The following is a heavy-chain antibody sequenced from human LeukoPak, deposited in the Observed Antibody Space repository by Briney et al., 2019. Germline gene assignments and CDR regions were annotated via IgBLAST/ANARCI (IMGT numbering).Heavy chain of an antibody. CDR1: GFTVSSNY. V-gene: IGHV3-21*01. CDR3: ARVSILIVPYYAFDI. D-gene: IGHD2/OR15-2a*01. J-gene: IGHJ3*02. Sequence: GGSLRLSCAASGFTVSSNYMSWVRQAPGKGLEWVSSISSSSNYIYYADSVKGRFTISRDNAKNSLYLQMNSLRAEDTAVYYCARVSILIVPYYAFDIWGQGTMVTVSS. CDR2: ISSSSNYI.